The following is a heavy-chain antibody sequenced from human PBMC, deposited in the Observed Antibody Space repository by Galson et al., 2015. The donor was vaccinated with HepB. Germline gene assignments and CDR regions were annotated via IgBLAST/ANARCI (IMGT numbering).Heavy chain of an antibody. CDR3: ARHRHGVYNNKGHADVDY. CDR2: IYPGDSDT. CDR1: GYNFINYW. V-gene: IGHV5-51*01. D-gene: IGHD4-17*01. Sequence: QSGAEVKKPGESLKISCKGSGYNFINYWIGWVRQMPGKGLEWMGIIYPGDSDTRYRPSFRGQVTISADKSISTAYLQWSSLKASDTAMYYCARHRHGVYNNKGHADVDYWGQGTLVTVSS. J-gene: IGHJ4*02.